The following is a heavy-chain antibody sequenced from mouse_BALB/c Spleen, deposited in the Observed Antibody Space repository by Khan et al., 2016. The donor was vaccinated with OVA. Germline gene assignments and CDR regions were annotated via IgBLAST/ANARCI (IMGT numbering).Heavy chain of an antibody. CDR2: ISSGSSTI. V-gene: IGHV5-17*02. J-gene: IGHJ2*01. CDR3: ARDSNFDY. CDR1: GFTFSRFG. Sequence: EVQRVESGGGLVQPGGSRKLSCAASGFTFSRFGMHWVRQAPEKGLEWVAYISSGSSTIYYAATVKGRFTISRDNPKNTLFLQMTSLRSEDTAMYYCARDSNFDYWGQGTTLTVSS.